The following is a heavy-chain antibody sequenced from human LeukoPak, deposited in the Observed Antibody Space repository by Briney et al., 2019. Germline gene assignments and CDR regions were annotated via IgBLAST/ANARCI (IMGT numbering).Heavy chain of an antibody. CDR1: GCSISSGAYY. CDR2: IYYSGST. D-gene: IGHD5-24*01. V-gene: IGHV4-31*03. Sequence: SQTLSLTCTVSGCSISSGAYYWSWIRQHQGKGLEWIGYIYYSGSTYYNPSLKSRLTISVDTSKNQFSLNLTSVTAADTAVYYCARSRDGYNFGYWGQGTLVTVSS. J-gene: IGHJ4*02. CDR3: ARSRDGYNFGY.